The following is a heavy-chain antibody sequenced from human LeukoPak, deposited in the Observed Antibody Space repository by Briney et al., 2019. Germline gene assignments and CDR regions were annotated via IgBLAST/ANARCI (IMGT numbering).Heavy chain of an antibody. Sequence: ASVNVSCKASGYTFTSYGISWVRQAPGQGLEWIGCISAYNGNTNYAQKLQGRVTMTTDTSTSTAYMELRSLRSDDTAVYYCVRDLVVRGLRPNWFDPWGQGTLVTVSS. CDR1: GYTFTSYG. J-gene: IGHJ5*02. CDR2: ISAYNGNT. V-gene: IGHV1-18*01. CDR3: VRDLVVRGLRPNWFDP. D-gene: IGHD3-10*01.